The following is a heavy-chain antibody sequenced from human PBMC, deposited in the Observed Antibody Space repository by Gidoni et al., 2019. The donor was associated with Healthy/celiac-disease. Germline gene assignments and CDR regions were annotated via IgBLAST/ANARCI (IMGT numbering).Heavy chain of an antibody. J-gene: IGHJ3*02. CDR3: AKVVFLLVPAAIRSHAFDI. CDR1: GVTLSSYA. V-gene: IGHV3-23*01. D-gene: IGHD2-2*02. Sequence: EVQLLESGGGLVQPGGSLRLSCAAPGVTLSSYAMSWVRHAPGKGLGCVSAISGSGVSTYYADSVKGRFTISRYNSKNTLYLQMNSLRAEDTAVYYCAKVVFLLVPAAIRSHAFDIWGQGTMVTVSS. CDR2: ISGSGVST.